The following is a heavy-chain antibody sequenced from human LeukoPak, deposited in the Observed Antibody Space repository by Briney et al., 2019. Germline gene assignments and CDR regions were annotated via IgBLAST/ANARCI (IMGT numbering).Heavy chain of an antibody. V-gene: IGHV6-1*01. D-gene: IGHD6-25*01. Sequence: SETLSLTCAISGDSVSSNSASWNWIRQSPSRGLECLGRTYHRSKWCIDYAVSIKSRKTINADTSKNQFSLQLSSVTPEDTAVYYCVRGGLKHDGLDVWGQGTTVTVSS. CDR2: TYHRSKWCI. CDR3: VRGGLKHDGLDV. J-gene: IGHJ6*02. CDR1: GDSVSSNSAS.